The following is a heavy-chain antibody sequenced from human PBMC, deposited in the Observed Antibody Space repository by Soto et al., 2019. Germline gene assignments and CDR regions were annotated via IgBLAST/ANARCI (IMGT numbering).Heavy chain of an antibody. J-gene: IGHJ4*02. V-gene: IGHV1-69*01. CDR2: IIPIFGTA. Sequence: QVQLVQSGAEVKKPGSSVKVSCKASGGTFSSYAISWVRQAPGQGLEWMGGIIPIFGTANYAQKFQGRVTITADESTSTAYMELSSLRSEDTAVYYCARTTPAGYCSGGICYETHDYWGQGTLVTVSS. D-gene: IGHD2-15*01. CDR1: GGTFSSYA. CDR3: ARTTPAGYCSGGICYETHDY.